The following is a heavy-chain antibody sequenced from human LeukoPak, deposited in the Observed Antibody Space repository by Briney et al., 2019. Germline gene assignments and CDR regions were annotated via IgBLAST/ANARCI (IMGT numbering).Heavy chain of an antibody. Sequence: GASVKVSCKASGHTFTSYDISWVRQAPGQGLGWMGWISTYNGNTNYAQKLQGRVTMTTDTITTTAYMELRSLRSDDTAVYYCARDHSGNWFDPWGQGTLVTVSS. CDR3: ARDHSGNWFDP. J-gene: IGHJ5*02. CDR2: ISTYNGNT. D-gene: IGHD1-26*01. CDR1: GHTFTSYD. V-gene: IGHV1-18*01.